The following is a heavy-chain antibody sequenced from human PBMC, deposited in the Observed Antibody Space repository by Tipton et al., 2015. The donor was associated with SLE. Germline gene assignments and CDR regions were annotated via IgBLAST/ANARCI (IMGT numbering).Heavy chain of an antibody. D-gene: IGHD2-8*02. V-gene: IGHV4-31*02. Sequence: LRLSCTVSGTSISSSGYYWNWVRRRPGEGLEWIGYIYHSGSTYYNPSLESRAFILADTSKNQFSLKLSSVTAANTAVYYCARDVGGYNTGWFPYYFDYWGQGTLVTVSS. CDR2: IYHSGST. CDR1: GTSISSSGYY. CDR3: ARDVGGYNTGWFPYYFDY. J-gene: IGHJ4*02.